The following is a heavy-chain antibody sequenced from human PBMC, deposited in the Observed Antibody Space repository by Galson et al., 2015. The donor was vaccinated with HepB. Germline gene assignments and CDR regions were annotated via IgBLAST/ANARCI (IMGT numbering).Heavy chain of an antibody. D-gene: IGHD5-18*01. CDR2: IGSSSSYT. CDR3: ARDRVDTTI. V-gene: IGHV3-11*05. CDR1: GFTFSDYY. J-gene: IGHJ4*02. Sequence: SLRLSCAASGFTFSDYYMSWIRQAPGKGLERVSYIGSSSSYTNYADSVKGRFTISRDNAKKSLYLQMNSLRAEDTAVYYCARDRVDTTIWGQGTLVTVSS.